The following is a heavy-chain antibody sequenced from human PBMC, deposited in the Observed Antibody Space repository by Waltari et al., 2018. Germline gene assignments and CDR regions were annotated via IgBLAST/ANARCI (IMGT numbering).Heavy chain of an antibody. Sequence: QVQLQQWGAGLLKPSETLSLTCAVYGGSFSGYYWSWIHQPPGKGLEWIGEINHSGSTTYNPSLKSRVTISVDTSKNQFSLKLSSVTAADTAVYYCARGEIVVVPAARKGWFDPWGQGTLVTVSS. J-gene: IGHJ5*02. V-gene: IGHV4-34*01. CDR3: ARGEIVVVPAARKGWFDP. CDR2: INHSGST. D-gene: IGHD2-2*01. CDR1: GGSFSGYY.